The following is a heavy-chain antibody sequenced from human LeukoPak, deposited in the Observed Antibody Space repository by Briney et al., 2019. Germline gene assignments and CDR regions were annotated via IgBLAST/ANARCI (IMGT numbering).Heavy chain of an antibody. CDR3: ARNLKAGTWGNWFDP. CDR2: IYTSGST. CDR1: GGSISSYY. J-gene: IGHJ5*02. D-gene: IGHD6-19*01. Sequence: SETLSLTCTVSGGSISSYYWSWIRQPAGKGLEWIGRIYTSGSTNYNPSLKSRVTMSVDTSKNQFSLKLSSVTAADTAVYYCARNLKAGTWGNWFDPWGQGTLVTVSS. V-gene: IGHV4-4*07.